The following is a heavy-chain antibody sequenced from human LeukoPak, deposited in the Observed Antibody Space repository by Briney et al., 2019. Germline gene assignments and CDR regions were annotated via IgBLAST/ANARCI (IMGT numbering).Heavy chain of an antibody. CDR3: AKDIHIGHGSGWPES. D-gene: IGHD6-19*01. CDR2: ITWDGGST. V-gene: IGHV3-43D*03. J-gene: IGHJ5*02. CDR1: GFTFDDYA. Sequence: GGSLRLSCAASGFTFDDYAMHWVRQVPGQGLEWVSHITWDGGSTYYAGSVKGRFTISRDNSKNSLYLQMNSLGAEDTALYYCAKDIHIGHGSGWPESWGQGTLVTVSS.